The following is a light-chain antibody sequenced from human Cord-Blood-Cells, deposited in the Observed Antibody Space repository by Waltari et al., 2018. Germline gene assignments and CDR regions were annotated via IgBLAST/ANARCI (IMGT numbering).Light chain of an antibody. Sequence: EIVLPPSPGTLSFFPGERATLSCRASQSVSSSYLAWYQQKPGQAPRLLIYGASSRATGIPDRFSGSGSGTDFTLTISRLEPEDFAVYYCQQYGSSLYTFGQGTKLEIK. CDR3: QQYGSSLYT. CDR1: QSVSSSY. CDR2: GAS. J-gene: IGKJ2*01. V-gene: IGKV3-20*01.